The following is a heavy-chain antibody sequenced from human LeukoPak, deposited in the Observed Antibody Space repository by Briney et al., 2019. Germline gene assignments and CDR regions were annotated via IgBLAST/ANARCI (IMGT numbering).Heavy chain of an antibody. CDR2: ISSSGSTI. J-gene: IGHJ4*02. CDR1: GFTFSDYY. V-gene: IGHV3-11*01. Sequence: RSGGSLRLSCAASGFTFSDYYMSWIRQAPGKGLEWVSYISSSGSTIYYADSVEGRFTISRDNAKNSLYLQMNSLRAEDTAVYYCARYAYIVGATNFDYWGQGTLVTVSS. CDR3: ARYAYIVGATNFDY. D-gene: IGHD1-26*01.